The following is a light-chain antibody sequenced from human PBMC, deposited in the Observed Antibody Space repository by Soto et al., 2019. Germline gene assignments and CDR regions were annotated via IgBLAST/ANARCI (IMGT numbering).Light chain of an antibody. CDR2: GAS. V-gene: IGKV3-15*01. Sequence: VMMTKSLATLSVSTGERATLSCRASQSVSSNLAWYQQRPGQAPRFLIYGASTRATGIPARFSGSGSGTEFALTISSLQSEDFALYYCQQYNNWPPPFGQGTKVDI. CDR1: QSVSSN. CDR3: QQYNNWPPP. J-gene: IGKJ1*01.